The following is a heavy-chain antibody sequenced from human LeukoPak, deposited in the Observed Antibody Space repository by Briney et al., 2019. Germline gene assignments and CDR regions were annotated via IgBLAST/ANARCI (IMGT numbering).Heavy chain of an antibody. CDR1: GFTFSSYA. V-gene: IGHV3-23*01. J-gene: IGHJ4*02. Sequence: GSLRLSCAASGFTFSSYAMSWVRQAPGKGLEWVSAISGSGGSTYYADSVKGRFTISRDNSKNTLYLQMNSLRAEDTAVYYCAKDKRSQYGYYDSSGYSYYFDYWGQGTLVTVSS. CDR2: ISGSGGST. CDR3: AKDKRSQYGYYDSSGYSYYFDY. D-gene: IGHD3-22*01.